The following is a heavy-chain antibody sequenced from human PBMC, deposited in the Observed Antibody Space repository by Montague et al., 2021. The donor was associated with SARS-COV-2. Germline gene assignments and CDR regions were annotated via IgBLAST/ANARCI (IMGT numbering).Heavy chain of an antibody. J-gene: IGHJ6*02. CDR2: IYYTGST. V-gene: IGHV4-59*12. CDR1: GGSISSYY. CDR3: ARGMRRPYYYYYGMDV. Sequence: SETLSLTCGVSGGSISSYYWSWIRQPPGKGLEWIGYIYYTGSTKYNPSLKTRVTISVDTSKNQFSLKLSSVTAADTAVYYCARGMRRPYYYYYGMDVWGQGTTVTVSS.